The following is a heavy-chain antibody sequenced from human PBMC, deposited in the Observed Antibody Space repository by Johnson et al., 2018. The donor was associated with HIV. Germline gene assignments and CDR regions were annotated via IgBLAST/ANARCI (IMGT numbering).Heavy chain of an antibody. CDR2: LYSGGST. D-gene: IGHD3-10*01. Sequence: EVQLVESGGGLIQPGGSLRLSCAASGFTVSSNYMSWVRKAPGQGLEWVSVLYSGGSTYYADSVKGRFTISRDNSKNTVYLQMNSLRAEDTAVYYCARSPPSYGSGSYLGLDAFDIWGKGTMVTVSS. V-gene: IGHV3-53*01. CDR3: ARSPPSYGSGSYLGLDAFDI. J-gene: IGHJ3*02. CDR1: GFTVSSNY.